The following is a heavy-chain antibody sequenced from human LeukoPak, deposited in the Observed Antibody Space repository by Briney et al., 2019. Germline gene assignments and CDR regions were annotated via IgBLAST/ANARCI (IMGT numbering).Heavy chain of an antibody. J-gene: IGHJ4*02. Sequence: SETLSLTCAVYGGSFSGYYWSWIRQPPGKGLEWIGEINHSGSTNYNPSLKSRVTISVDTSKNQFSLKLSSVTAADTAVYYCVGDSSGWFKNFDYWGQGTLVTVSS. CDR1: GGSFSGYY. CDR2: INHSGST. V-gene: IGHV4-34*01. CDR3: VGDSSGWFKNFDY. D-gene: IGHD6-19*01.